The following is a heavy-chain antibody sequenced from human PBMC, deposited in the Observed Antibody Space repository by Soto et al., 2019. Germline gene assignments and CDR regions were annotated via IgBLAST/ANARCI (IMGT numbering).Heavy chain of an antibody. Sequence: GGSLRLSCAASGFTFSSYAMSWVRQAPGKGLEWVSAISGSGGSTYYADSVKGRFTISRDNSKNTLYLQMNSLRAEDTAVYYCARPYYGSGTGLGYWGQGTLVTISS. CDR2: ISGSGGST. J-gene: IGHJ4*02. D-gene: IGHD3-10*01. CDR3: ARPYYGSGTGLGY. V-gene: IGHV3-23*01. CDR1: GFTFSSYA.